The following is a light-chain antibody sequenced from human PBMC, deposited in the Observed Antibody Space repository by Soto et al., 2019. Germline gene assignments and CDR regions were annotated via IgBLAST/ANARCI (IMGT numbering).Light chain of an antibody. CDR1: SSDVGGYND. CDR2: DVS. V-gene: IGLV2-14*01. CDR3: SSYTSSSPLV. J-gene: IGLJ2*01. Sequence: QSALTQPASVSGSPGQSITISCTGTSSDVGGYNDVSWYQQHPGKAPKLMIYDVSNRPSGVSNRFSGSKSGNTASLTISGLQAEDEADYHCSSYTSSSPLVFGGGTKLTVL.